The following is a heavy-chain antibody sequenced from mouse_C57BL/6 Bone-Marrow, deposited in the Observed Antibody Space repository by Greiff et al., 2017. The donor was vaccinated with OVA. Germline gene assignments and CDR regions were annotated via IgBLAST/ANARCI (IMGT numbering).Heavy chain of an antibody. D-gene: IGHD2-3*01. CDR3: TRRGDGYTFAY. V-gene: IGHV1-15*01. CDR2: IDPETGGT. Sequence: VQVVESGAELVRPGASVTLSCKASGYTFTDYEMHWVKQTPVHGLEWIGAIDPETGGTAYNQKFKGKAILTADKSSSTAYMELRSLTSEDSAVYYCTRRGDGYTFAYWGQGTLVTVSA. CDR1: GYTFTDYE. J-gene: IGHJ3*01.